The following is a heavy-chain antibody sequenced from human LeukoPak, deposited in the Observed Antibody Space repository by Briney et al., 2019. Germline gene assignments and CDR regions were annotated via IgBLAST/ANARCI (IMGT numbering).Heavy chain of an antibody. CDR3: ARGEGLYYYDSSGSHKLDY. D-gene: IGHD3-22*01. CDR1: GGSINNYY. CDR2: IYNSGST. Sequence: SETLSLTCTVSGGSINNYYWSWIRQAPGKGLEWIGYIYNSGSTNYNPSLKRRVTILVDTSKNQFSLKLSSVTAADTAVYYCARGEGLYYYDSSGSHKLDYWGQGTLVTVSS. V-gene: IGHV4-59*01. J-gene: IGHJ4*02.